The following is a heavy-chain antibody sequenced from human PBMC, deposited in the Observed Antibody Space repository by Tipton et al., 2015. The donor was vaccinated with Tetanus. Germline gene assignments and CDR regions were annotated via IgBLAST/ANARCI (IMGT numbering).Heavy chain of an antibody. CDR3: ARANNDYPKKGPFDY. CDR2: VYHSGST. D-gene: IGHD5-12*01. J-gene: IGHJ4*02. V-gene: IGHV4-61*01. Sequence: TLSLTCTVSGGSVSRSSHYWTWIRQPPGKELEWVGYVYHSGSTNYHPSLKSRLTISVDTSKNQLSLNLRSVITADTAVYYCARANNDYPKKGPFDYWGQGILVTVSS. CDR1: GGSVSRSSHY.